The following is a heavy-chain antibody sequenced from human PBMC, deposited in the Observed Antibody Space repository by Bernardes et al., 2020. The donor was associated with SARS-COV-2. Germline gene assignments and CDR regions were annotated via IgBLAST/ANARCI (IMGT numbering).Heavy chain of an antibody. CDR2: ISGSGGST. V-gene: IGHV3-23*01. Sequence: GGSLRLSCAASGFTFSSYAMSWVRQAPGKGLEWVSAISGSGGSTYYADSVKGRFTISRDNSKNTLYLQMNSLRAEDTAVYYCAKDRMKYCSSTSCRTLPSNWFDPWGQGTLVTVSS. J-gene: IGHJ5*02. CDR1: GFTFSSYA. CDR3: AKDRMKYCSSTSCRTLPSNWFDP. D-gene: IGHD2-2*01.